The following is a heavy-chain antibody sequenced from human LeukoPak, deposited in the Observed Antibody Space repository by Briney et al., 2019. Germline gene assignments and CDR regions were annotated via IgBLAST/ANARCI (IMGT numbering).Heavy chain of an antibody. CDR1: GGSFSGYY. J-gene: IGHJ4*02. CDR2: INYSGSN. Sequence: AETLSLTCAVYGGSFSGYYWSWIRQPPGKGLEWIGEINYSGSNNYNSSLKSRVTISVDTYKTQFSLKLSSVTAADTAVYYCARGRVDYYDSSGSPYNDYWGQGTLVTVSS. D-gene: IGHD3-22*01. V-gene: IGHV4-34*01. CDR3: ARGRVDYYDSSGSPYNDY.